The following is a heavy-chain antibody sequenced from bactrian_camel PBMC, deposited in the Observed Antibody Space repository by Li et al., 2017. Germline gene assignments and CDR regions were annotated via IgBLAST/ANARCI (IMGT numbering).Heavy chain of an antibody. Sequence: QLVESGGGSVQAGGSLTLSCAASGYRVSRSCRTWFRQAPGKEREGVAAMYQGGAKTYVADSVKGRFTISKDNANNTLWLQMNNLKPEDTPMYYCAATTDCYPSPEYNYWGQGTQVTVS. V-gene: IGHV3S25*01. CDR1: GYRVSRSC. J-gene: IGHJ4*01. D-gene: IGHD5*01. CDR3: AATTDCYPSPEYNY. CDR2: MYQGGAKT.